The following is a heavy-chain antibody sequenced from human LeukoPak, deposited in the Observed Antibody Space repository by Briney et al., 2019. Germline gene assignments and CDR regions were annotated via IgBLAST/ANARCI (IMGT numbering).Heavy chain of an antibody. CDR3: ARGHYYGMDV. CDR2: ISSSSSYI. J-gene: IGHJ6*04. Sequence: GGSLRLSCAASGFTFSSYAMSWVRQAPGKGLEWVSCISSSSSYIYYADSVKGRFTISRDNAKNSMYLQMNSLRAEDTAVYYCARGHYYGMDVWGKGTTVTISS. V-gene: IGHV3-21*01. CDR1: GFTFSSYA.